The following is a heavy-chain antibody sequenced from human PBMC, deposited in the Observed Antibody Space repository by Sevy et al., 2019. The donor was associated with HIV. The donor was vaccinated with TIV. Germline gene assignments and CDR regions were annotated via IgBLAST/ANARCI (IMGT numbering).Heavy chain of an antibody. V-gene: IGHV3-15*01. Sequence: GGSLRLSCAASGFTFSNAWMSWVRQAPGKGLEWVGRIQSKTDGGTTDYAAPVKGRFTISRDDSKNTLYLQMNSLKTGDTAVSYCNTAPIMVQLVTDGIDDWGQGTPVTVSS. D-gene: IGHD1-1*01. J-gene: IGHJ6*02. CDR3: NTAPIMVQLVTDGIDD. CDR1: GFTFSNAW. CDR2: IQSKTDGGTT.